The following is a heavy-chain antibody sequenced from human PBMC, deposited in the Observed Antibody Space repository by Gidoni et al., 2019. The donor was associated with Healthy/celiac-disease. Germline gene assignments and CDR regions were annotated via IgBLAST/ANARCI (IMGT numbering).Heavy chain of an antibody. CDR1: GGSFSVYY. J-gene: IGHJ4*02. D-gene: IGHD3-22*01. V-gene: IGHV4-34*01. CDR2: INHSGST. Sequence: QVQLQQWGAGLLKPSETLSLPCAVYGGSFSVYYWSWIRQPPGKGLEWIGEINHSGSTNNNPAIKSRVTISVDTSKNQCSLKLSSVTAADTAVYYCARLRRITMIVWGPDYFDYWGQGTLVTVSS. CDR3: ARLRRITMIVWGPDYFDY.